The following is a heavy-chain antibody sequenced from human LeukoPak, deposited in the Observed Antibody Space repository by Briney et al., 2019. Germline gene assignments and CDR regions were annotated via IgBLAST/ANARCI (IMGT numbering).Heavy chain of an antibody. D-gene: IGHD6-13*01. V-gene: IGHV3-9*01. Sequence: PGGSLRLSCAASGFTFDDYAMHWVRPAPGRGLEWVSGISWNSGSIGYADSVKGRFTISRDNAKNSLYLQMNSLRAEDTALYYCAKGYYSSSWYGPDYWGQGTLVTVSS. J-gene: IGHJ4*02. CDR3: AKGYYSSSWYGPDY. CDR2: ISWNSGSI. CDR1: GFTFDDYA.